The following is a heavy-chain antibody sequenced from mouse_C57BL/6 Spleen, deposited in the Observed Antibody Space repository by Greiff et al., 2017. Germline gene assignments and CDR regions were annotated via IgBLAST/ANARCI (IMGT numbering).Heavy chain of an antibody. Sequence: EVQGVESGGGLVQPGGSLKLSCAASGFTFSDYYMYWVRQTPEKRLEWVAYISNGGGSTYYPDTVKGRFTISRDNAKNTLYLQMSRLKSEDTAMYYCARYDYAMDYWGQGTSVTVSS. V-gene: IGHV5-12*01. CDR1: GFTFSDYY. CDR3: ARYDYAMDY. D-gene: IGHD2-3*01. CDR2: ISNGGGST. J-gene: IGHJ4*01.